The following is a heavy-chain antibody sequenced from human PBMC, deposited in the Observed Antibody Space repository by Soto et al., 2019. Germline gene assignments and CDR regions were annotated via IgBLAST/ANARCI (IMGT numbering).Heavy chain of an antibody. CDR1: GYTFTSYA. Sequence: ASVKVSCKTSGYTFTSYAMHWVRQAPGQRLEWMGWINAGNGNTKYSQKFQGRVTITRDTSASTAYMELSSLRSEDTAVYYCARARGYGFPSVVVAATLDYWGQGTLVTSPQ. CDR2: INAGNGNT. V-gene: IGHV1-3*01. D-gene: IGHD2-15*01. J-gene: IGHJ4*02. CDR3: ARARGYGFPSVVVAATLDY.